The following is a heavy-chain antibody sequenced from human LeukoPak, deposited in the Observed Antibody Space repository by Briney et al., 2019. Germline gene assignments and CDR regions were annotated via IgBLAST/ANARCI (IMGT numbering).Heavy chain of an antibody. CDR1: GGTFSSYA. D-gene: IGHD4-11*01. V-gene: IGHV1-69*13. CDR3: ARTVTTGYYMDV. CDR2: IIPIFGTA. J-gene: IGHJ6*03. Sequence: GASVKVSCKASGGTFSSYAISWVRQAPGQGLEWMGGIIPIFGTANYAQKFQGRVTITADESTSTAYMELSSLRSEDTAVYYCARTVTTGYYMDVWGKGTTVTVSS.